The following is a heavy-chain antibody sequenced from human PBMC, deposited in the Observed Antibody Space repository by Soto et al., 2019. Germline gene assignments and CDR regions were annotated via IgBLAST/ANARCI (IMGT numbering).Heavy chain of an antibody. CDR2: INSDATTT. J-gene: IGHJ2*01. CDR3: ARVTYGVNIYCDL. V-gene: IGHV3-74*01. CDR1: GFTFSTYW. D-gene: IGHD4-17*01. Sequence: EVQLVESGGGLVQPGGSLRLSCAASGFTFSTYWMHWVRQVPGKGLLWVSRINSDATTTTYADSVQGRFTISRDNDKDTLFLQMDSLRVEDTALYYCARVTYGVNIYCDLWGRGTLVTVSS.